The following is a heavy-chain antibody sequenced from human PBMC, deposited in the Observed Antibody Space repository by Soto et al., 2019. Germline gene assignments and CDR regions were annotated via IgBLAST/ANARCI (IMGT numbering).Heavy chain of an antibody. J-gene: IGHJ4*02. CDR1: GFTFNTHW. CDR2: IYFDGITT. V-gene: IGHV3-74*01. Sequence: PGGSLRISWTASGFTFNTHWMHWGRQAPGKGLVWVSRIYFDGITTNYADSVKGRLTVSRDNAKNTVYLHVNTLRDEDTAVYYCARGGAMGVDYWGQATLVTVSS. CDR3: ARGGAMGVDY. D-gene: IGHD1-26*01.